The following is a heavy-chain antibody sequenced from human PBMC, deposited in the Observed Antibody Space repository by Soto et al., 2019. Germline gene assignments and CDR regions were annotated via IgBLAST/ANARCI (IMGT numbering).Heavy chain of an antibody. CDR3: AHMFGELDIDY. J-gene: IGHJ4*02. V-gene: IGHV3-23*01. CDR1: GFTFSSYA. Sequence: EVQLLESGGGLVQPGGSLRLSCAAFGFTFSSYAMSWVRQAPGKGLEWVSAISGSGGSSYYADSVKSRFTISRDNSKNTLYLQMTSLRAEDTAVYYCAHMFGELDIDYWGQGTLVTVSS. D-gene: IGHD3-10*02. CDR2: ISGSGGSS.